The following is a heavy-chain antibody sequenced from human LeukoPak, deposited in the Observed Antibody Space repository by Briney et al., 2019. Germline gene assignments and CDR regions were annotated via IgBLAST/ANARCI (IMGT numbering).Heavy chain of an antibody. CDR1: GGTFSSYA. Sequence: GSSVTVSCTASGGTFSSYAISWVRQAPGQGLEWMGGIIPILGTANYAQKFQGRVTITADESTSTAYMELSSLRSEDTAVYYCARDDGHRGELLFFDYWGQGTLVTVSS. CDR3: ARDDGHRGELLFFDY. J-gene: IGHJ4*02. D-gene: IGHD1-26*01. V-gene: IGHV1-69*01. CDR2: IIPILGTA.